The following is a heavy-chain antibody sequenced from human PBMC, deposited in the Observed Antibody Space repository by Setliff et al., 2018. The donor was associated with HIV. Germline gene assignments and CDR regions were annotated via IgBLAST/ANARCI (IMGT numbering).Heavy chain of an antibody. CDR1: GGSINSGSYY. CDR2: IYTSGNT. D-gene: IGHD1-26*01. Sequence: PSETLSLTCTVSGGSINSGSYYWGWIRQPPGKGLEWIGSIYTSGNTYYNPSLKSRVTVSVDTSKNQFSLTLNSVTAADTAVYHCGRSDGSGLTYFTETWGQGTLVTVSS. J-gene: IGHJ5*02. CDR3: GRSDGSGLTYFTET. V-gene: IGHV4-39*01.